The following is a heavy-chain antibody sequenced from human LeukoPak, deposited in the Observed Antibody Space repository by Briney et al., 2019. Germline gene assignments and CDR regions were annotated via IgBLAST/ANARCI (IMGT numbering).Heavy chain of an antibody. CDR2: FSGSGGST. V-gene: IGHV3-23*01. CDR3: AKVGYYDSSGYYYYFDY. Sequence: GGSLRLSCAASGFTFSSYAMSGVGQAPGKGREWVSAFSGSGGSTYYADSVKGRFTISRDNSKNTLYLQMNSLRAEDTAVYYCAKVGYYDSSGYYYYFDYWGQGTLVTVSS. J-gene: IGHJ4*02. D-gene: IGHD3-22*01. CDR1: GFTFSSYA.